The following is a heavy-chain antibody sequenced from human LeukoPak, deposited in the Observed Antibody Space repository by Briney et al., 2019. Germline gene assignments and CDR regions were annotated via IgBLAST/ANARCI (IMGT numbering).Heavy chain of an antibody. CDR3: ARLVSSGWYLHRPRFDY. D-gene: IGHD6-19*01. V-gene: IGHV4-59*08. J-gene: IGHJ4*02. Sequence: PSETLSLTCTVSGGSISSYYWSWIRQPPGKGLEWIGYIYYSGSTNYNPSLKSRVTISVDTSKIQFSLKLSSVTAADTAVYYCARLVSSGWYLHRPRFDYWGQGTLVTVSS. CDR2: IYYSGST. CDR1: GGSISSYY.